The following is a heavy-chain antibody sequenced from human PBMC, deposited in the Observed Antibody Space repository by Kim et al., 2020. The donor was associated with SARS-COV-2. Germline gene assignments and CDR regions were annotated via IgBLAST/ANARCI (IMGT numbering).Heavy chain of an antibody. V-gene: IGHV3-30*18. J-gene: IGHJ4*02. CDR1: GFTFSSYG. CDR3: AKDRYYDFSFDY. CDR2: ISYDGSNK. D-gene: IGHD3-3*01. Sequence: GGSLRLSCAASGFTFSSYGMHWVRQAPGKGLEWVAVISYDGSNKYYADSVKGRFTISRDNSKNTLYLQMNSLRAEDTAVYYCAKDRYYDFSFDYWGQGTLVTVSS.